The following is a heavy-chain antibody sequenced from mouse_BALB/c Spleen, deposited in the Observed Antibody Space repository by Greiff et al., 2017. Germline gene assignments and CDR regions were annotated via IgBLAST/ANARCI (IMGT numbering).Heavy chain of an antibody. CDR3: AREGTVVASFDY. CDR2: ISSGSSTI. J-gene: IGHJ2*01. D-gene: IGHD1-1*01. V-gene: IGHV5-17*02. Sequence: EVKLVESGGGLVQPGGSRKLSCAASGFTFSSFGMHWARQAPEKGLEWVAYISSGSSTIYYADTVKGRFTISRDNPKNTLFLQMTSLRSEDTAMYYCAREGTVVASFDYWGQGTTLTVSS. CDR1: GFTFSSFG.